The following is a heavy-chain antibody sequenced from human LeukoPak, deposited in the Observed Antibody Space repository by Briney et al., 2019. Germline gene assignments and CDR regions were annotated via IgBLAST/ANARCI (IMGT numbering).Heavy chain of an antibody. D-gene: IGHD3-22*01. Sequence: GGSLRLSCAASAFTFSSYWMSWVRQAPGKGLEWVSVIYSGGSTYYADSVKGRFTISRDNSKNTLYLQMNSLRAEDTAVYYCSGTYYNDKGAFDIWGKGTMVTVSS. CDR1: AFTFSSYW. CDR2: IYSGGST. CDR3: SGTYYNDKGAFDI. J-gene: IGHJ3*02. V-gene: IGHV3-53*01.